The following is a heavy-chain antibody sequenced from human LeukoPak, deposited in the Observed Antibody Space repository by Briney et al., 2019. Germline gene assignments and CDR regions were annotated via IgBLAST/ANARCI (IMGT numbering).Heavy chain of an antibody. CDR3: AREPLGAWFDP. Sequence: PSETLSLTCAVYGGSFSGYYWSWIRQPPGKGLEWIGESNHSGSTNYNPSLKSRVTISVDTSKNQFSLKLSSVTAADTAVYYCAREPLGAWFDPWGQGTLVAVSS. J-gene: IGHJ5*02. CDR2: SNHSGST. V-gene: IGHV4-34*01. CDR1: GGSFSGYY. D-gene: IGHD3-16*01.